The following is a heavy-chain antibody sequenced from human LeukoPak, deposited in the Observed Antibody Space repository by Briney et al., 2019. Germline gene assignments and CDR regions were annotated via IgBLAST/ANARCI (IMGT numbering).Heavy chain of an antibody. CDR3: ARLYCGGDCYLYEYYFDY. CDR1: GFTFSSYW. Sequence: GGSLRLSCAASGFTFSSYWMSWVRQAPGKGLEWVANIKQDGSEKYYVDSVKGRFTISRDNAKNSLYLQMNSLRAEDTAVYYCARLYCGGDCYLYEYYFDYWGQGTLVTVSS. J-gene: IGHJ4*02. V-gene: IGHV3-7*01. CDR2: IKQDGSEK. D-gene: IGHD2-21*02.